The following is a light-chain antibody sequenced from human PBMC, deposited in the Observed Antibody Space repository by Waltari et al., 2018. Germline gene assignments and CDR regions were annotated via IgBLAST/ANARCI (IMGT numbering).Light chain of an antibody. CDR3: CSYTSGGTLI. Sequence: QSALPQPAAVSGSPGQSTTLSCPGTRSYIGAYTYVSWYQHHPGKAPKLIIYDVSARPSGYSNRFSAAKSGNTASLTISGLQAGDGADYHRCSYTSGGTLIFGGGTKLTVL. CDR2: DVS. CDR1: RSYIGAYTY. V-gene: IGLV2-14*03. J-gene: IGLJ2*01.